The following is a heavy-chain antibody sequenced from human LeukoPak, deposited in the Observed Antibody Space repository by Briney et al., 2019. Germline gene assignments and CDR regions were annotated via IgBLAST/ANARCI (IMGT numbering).Heavy chain of an antibody. J-gene: IGHJ5*01. D-gene: IGHD1-1*01. V-gene: IGHV3-30*19. CDR2: ISYDGSNK. CDR1: GFTFSSYG. CDR3: ARDRGYRHTDSAGYPVFDL. Sequence: GGSLRLSCAASGFTFSSYGMHWVRQAPGKGLEWVAVISYDGSNKYYADSVKGRFTISRDNSKNTLYLQMNSLRGEDTAVYYCARDRGYRHTDSAGYPVFDLWGQGTLVTVSS.